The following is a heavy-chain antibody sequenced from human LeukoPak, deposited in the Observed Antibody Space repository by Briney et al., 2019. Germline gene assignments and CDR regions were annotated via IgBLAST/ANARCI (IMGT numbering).Heavy chain of an antibody. CDR3: AGSRIAARACYYYGMDV. CDR2: IWYDGSNK. J-gene: IGHJ6*02. Sequence: PGESLRLSCAASGFTFSSYGMHWVRQAPGKGLEWVAVIWYDGSNKYYADSVKGRFTISRDNSKNTLYLQMNSLRAEDTAVYYCAGSRIAARACYYYGMDVWGQGTTVTVSS. V-gene: IGHV3-33*01. CDR1: GFTFSSYG. D-gene: IGHD6-6*01.